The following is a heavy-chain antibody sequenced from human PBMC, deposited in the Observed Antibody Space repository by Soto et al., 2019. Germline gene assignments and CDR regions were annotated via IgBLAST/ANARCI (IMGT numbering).Heavy chain of an antibody. Sequence: KPSETLSLTCTVSGGSISSSSYYWGWIRQPPGKGLEWIGSIYYSGSTYYNLSLKSRVTISVDTSKNQCSLKLNSVTAADTAVYYCAGTFYYDNSGYPFWGQGTPVTVSS. V-gene: IGHV4-39*01. J-gene: IGHJ4*02. CDR2: IYYSGST. CDR1: GGSISSSSYY. D-gene: IGHD3-22*01. CDR3: AGTFYYDNSGYPF.